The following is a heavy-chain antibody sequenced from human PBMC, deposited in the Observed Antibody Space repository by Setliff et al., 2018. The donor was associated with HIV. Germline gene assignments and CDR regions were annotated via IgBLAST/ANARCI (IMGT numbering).Heavy chain of an antibody. D-gene: IGHD6-13*01. J-gene: IGHJ4*02. Sequence: GGSLRLSCVASGLPFYNYWMTWLRRAPGRGLEWVANIKQDGSDMHYIESVKGRFTIFRDNAKNSVFLQMNSLRAEDTGVNYCATQTGFYNSHWYDYWGQGTMVTASS. V-gene: IGHV3-7*01. CDR3: ATQTGFYNSHWYDY. CDR2: IKQDGSDM. CDR1: GLPFYNYW.